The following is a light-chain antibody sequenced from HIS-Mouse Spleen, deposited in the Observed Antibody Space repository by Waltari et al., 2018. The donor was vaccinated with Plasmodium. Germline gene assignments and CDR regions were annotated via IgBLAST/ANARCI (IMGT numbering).Light chain of an antibody. Sequence: SYELTQPPSVSVSPGQTARITCSGDALPKKYAYWYQQKAGQAPVLVFYEDRKRPSGIPGGFSGSSSGTMATLTISGAQVEDEADYYCYSTDSSGNHRVFGGGTKLTVL. J-gene: IGLJ3*02. CDR1: ALPKKY. CDR3: YSTDSSGNHRV. CDR2: EDR. V-gene: IGLV3-10*01.